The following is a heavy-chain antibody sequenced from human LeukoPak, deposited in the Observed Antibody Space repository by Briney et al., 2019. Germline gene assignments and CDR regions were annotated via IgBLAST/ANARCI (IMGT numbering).Heavy chain of an antibody. Sequence: PSETLSLTCIVSGGSISGYYWSWIRQPPGKGLEWIGSIYYSGSTDYNPSLKSRVIISVDTSKNQFSLSLISVTAADTAVYYCARDGVSALNLYSDLWGRGTLVTVSS. J-gene: IGHJ2*01. V-gene: IGHV4-59*01. CDR3: ARDGVSALNLYSDL. CDR2: IYYSGST. CDR1: GGSISGYY. D-gene: IGHD3-3*01.